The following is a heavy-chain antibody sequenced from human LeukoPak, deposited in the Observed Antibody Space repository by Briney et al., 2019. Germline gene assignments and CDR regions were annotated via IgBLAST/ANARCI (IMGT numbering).Heavy chain of an antibody. Sequence: GGSLRLSCAASGFTFSSYEMNWVRRAPGKGLEWISYISSSGSTIYYADSVKGRFTVSRDNAKDSLYLQMNSLRDEDTAVYYCARDLISGDYTFDYWGQGALVTVSS. CDR1: GFTFSSYE. D-gene: IGHD4-11*01. J-gene: IGHJ4*02. CDR3: ARDLISGDYTFDY. V-gene: IGHV3-48*03. CDR2: ISSSGSTI.